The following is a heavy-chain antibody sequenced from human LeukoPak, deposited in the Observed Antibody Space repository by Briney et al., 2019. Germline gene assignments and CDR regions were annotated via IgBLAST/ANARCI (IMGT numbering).Heavy chain of an antibody. Sequence: GGSLRLSCAASGFTFSSYWVSWVRQAPGKGLEWVANIKQDGSEKYYVDSVKGRFTISRDNAKNSLYLQMNSLRAEDTAVYYCARGRGSSSWYFDYWGQGTLVTVSS. CDR3: ARGRGSSSWYFDY. J-gene: IGHJ4*02. D-gene: IGHD6-13*01. CDR1: GFTFSSYW. V-gene: IGHV3-7*03. CDR2: IKQDGSEK.